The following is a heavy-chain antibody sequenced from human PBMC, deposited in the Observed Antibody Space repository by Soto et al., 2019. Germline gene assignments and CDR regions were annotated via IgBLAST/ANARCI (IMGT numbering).Heavy chain of an antibody. D-gene: IGHD1-20*01. CDR1: GFSFGNYD. V-gene: IGHV3-33*08. CDR3: TRDSDYNDMKWFDP. CDR2: IWFDGSNK. J-gene: IGHJ5*01. Sequence: GGSLRLSCAASGFSFGNYDVHWVRQAPAKGLEWVAVIWFDGSNKNYADSVKGRFTISRDNSKSTLYLQMNSLRAEDTAVYYCTRDSDYNDMKWFDPWGQGTVVTVSS.